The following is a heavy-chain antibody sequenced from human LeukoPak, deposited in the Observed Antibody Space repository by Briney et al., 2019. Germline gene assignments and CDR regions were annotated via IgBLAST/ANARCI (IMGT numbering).Heavy chain of an antibody. CDR1: GFTFSSYG. V-gene: IGHV3-30*02. J-gene: IGHJ4*02. Sequence: PGGSLRLSCAASGFTFSSYGMHWVRQAPGKGLEWLAFIRYDGSNKYYADSVKGRFTISRDNSKNTLYLQMNSLRAEDTAVYYCASKVGATGRSDYWGQGTLVTVSS. D-gene: IGHD1-26*01. CDR2: IRYDGSNK. CDR3: ASKVGATGRSDY.